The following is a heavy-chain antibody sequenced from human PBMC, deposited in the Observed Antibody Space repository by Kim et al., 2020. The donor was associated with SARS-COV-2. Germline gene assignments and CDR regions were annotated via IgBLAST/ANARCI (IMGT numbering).Heavy chain of an antibody. CDR1: GFTFSNYG. D-gene: IGHD6-19*01. CDR2: IWYDGRNQ. Sequence: GGSLRLSCAASGFTFSNYGTHWVRQAPGKGLEWVAVIWYDGRNQYYADSVKGRFTISRDNSKNTIYLQMNSLRAEDTAVYYCARSAHSSGWSYSDYWGQGTLVTVSS. V-gene: IGHV3-33*01. J-gene: IGHJ4*02. CDR3: ARSAHSSGWSYSDY.